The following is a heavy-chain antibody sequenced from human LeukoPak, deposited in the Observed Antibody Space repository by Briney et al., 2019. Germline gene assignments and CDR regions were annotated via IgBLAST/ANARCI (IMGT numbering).Heavy chain of an antibody. CDR1: GGSFSGYY. D-gene: IGHD3-22*01. CDR2: INHSGST. Sequence: SETLSLTCAVYGGSFSGYYWGWIRQPPGKGLEWIGEINHSGSTNYNPSLKSRVTISVDTSKNQFSLKLSSVTAADTAVYYCARRYYYDSSGSQSSPIDYWGQGTLVSVSS. CDR3: ARRYYYDSSGSQSSPIDY. V-gene: IGHV4-34*01. J-gene: IGHJ4*02.